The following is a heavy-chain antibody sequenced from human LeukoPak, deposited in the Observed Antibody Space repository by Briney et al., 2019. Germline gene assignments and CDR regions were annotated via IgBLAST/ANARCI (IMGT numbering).Heavy chain of an antibody. CDR3: ARDHGSGSYGYYYYMDV. V-gene: IGHV1-2*02. J-gene: IGHJ6*03. D-gene: IGHD3-10*01. CDR1: GYTFTGYY. CDR2: INPNSGGT. Sequence: ASVKVSCTASGYTFTGYYMHWVRQAPGQGLEWMGWINPNSGGTNYAQKFQGRVTMTRDTSISTAYMELGRLRSDDTAVYYCARDHGSGSYGYYYYMDVWGKGTTVTISS.